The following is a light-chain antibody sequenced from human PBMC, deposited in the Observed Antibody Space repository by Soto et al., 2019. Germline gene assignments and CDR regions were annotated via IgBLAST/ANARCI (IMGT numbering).Light chain of an antibody. V-gene: IGLV2-8*01. CDR1: RSDVGGYKY. J-gene: IGLJ2*01. Sequence: QSVLTQPPSASGSPGQSVTISCTGTRSDVGGYKYVSWYQQHPGKAPKLMIYEVSKRPSGVPDRFSGSKSGNTASLTVSGLQAEDEADYYCSSYAGSNRGVFGGGTKLTVL. CDR3: SSYAGSNRGV. CDR2: EVS.